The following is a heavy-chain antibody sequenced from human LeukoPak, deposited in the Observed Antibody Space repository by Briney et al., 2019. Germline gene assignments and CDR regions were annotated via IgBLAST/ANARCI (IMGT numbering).Heavy chain of an antibody. V-gene: IGHV1-2*02. CDR1: GYTFTGYY. CDR2: INPNSGGT. CDR3: ARAPSGSYKWNFDY. J-gene: IGHJ4*02. D-gene: IGHD1-26*01. Sequence: GASVKVSCKASGYTFTGYYMHWVRQAPGQGLEWMGWINPNSGGTNYAQKFQGRVTMTRDTSISTAYMELSRLRSDGTAVYYCARAPSGSYKWNFDYWGQGTLVTVSS.